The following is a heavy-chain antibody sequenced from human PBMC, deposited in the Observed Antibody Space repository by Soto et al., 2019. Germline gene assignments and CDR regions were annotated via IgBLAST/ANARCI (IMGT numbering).Heavy chain of an antibody. CDR3: TKHLSNGSPDY. CDR1: GFTFRSYA. CDR2: ISGSGGGT. Sequence: EVQLLESRGALVQPGGSLRLSCAASGFTFRSYAMGWVRQAPGKGLEWVSLISGSGGGTYYADSVKGRFTISRDNAKNTLYLQMNSLRAEDTAVFYCTKHLSNGSPDYWGQGTLVTVSS. V-gene: IGHV3-23*01. J-gene: IGHJ4*02. D-gene: IGHD2-8*01.